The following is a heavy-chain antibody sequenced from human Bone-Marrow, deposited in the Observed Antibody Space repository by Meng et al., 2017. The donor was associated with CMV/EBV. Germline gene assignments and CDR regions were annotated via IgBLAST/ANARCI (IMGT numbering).Heavy chain of an antibody. V-gene: IGHV1-46*01. Sequence: ASVKVSCKASGYTFTSYYMHWVRQAPGQGLEWMGIINPSGGSTSYAQKFQGRVTMTRDTSTSTVYMELSSLRSEDTAVNYCARDGAVGATGNYYYYGMDVWGQGTTVTVSS. D-gene: IGHD1-26*01. J-gene: IGHJ6*02. CDR2: INPSGGST. CDR3: ARDGAVGATGNYYYYGMDV. CDR1: GYTFTSYY.